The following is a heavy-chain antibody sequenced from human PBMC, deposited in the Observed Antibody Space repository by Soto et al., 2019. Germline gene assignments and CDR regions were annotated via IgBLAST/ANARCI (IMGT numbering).Heavy chain of an antibody. J-gene: IGHJ4*02. CDR2: ISSSSSYI. V-gene: IGHV3-21*01. Sequence: EVQLVESGGGLVKPGGSLRLSCAASGFTFSSYSMNWVRQAPGKGLEWVSSISSSSSYIYYADSVKGRFTISRDNAKNSLYLQMNSLRAEDTAVYYCARFRVGAVVPAAMEFDYWGQGTLVTVSS. D-gene: IGHD2-2*01. CDR3: ARFRVGAVVPAAMEFDY. CDR1: GFTFSSYS.